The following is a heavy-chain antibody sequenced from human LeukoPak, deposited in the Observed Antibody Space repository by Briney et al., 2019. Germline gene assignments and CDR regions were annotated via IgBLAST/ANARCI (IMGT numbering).Heavy chain of an antibody. Sequence: SEPLSLTCTVSGGSISSGGYYWSWIRPHPGKGLEWIGYIYYSGSTYYNPSLKSRVTISVDTSKNQFSLKLSSVTAADTAVYYCARHGIVVLPAASYMDVWGQGTTVTVSS. CDR2: IYYSGST. CDR3: ARHGIVVLPAASYMDV. V-gene: IGHV4-31*03. J-gene: IGHJ6*02. CDR1: GGSISSGGYY. D-gene: IGHD2-2*01.